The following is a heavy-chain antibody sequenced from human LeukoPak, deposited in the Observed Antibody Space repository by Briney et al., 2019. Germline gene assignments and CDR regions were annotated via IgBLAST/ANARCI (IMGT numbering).Heavy chain of an antibody. CDR1: GGTFSSYA. Sequence: SVKVSCKASGGTFSSYAISWVRQAPGQGLEWMGGIIPIFATANYAQKFQGRVTITTDESTSTAYMELSSLRSEDTAVYYCARVNVEYSYGPPYYYYYMDVWGKGTTVTVSS. J-gene: IGHJ6*03. CDR2: IIPIFATA. V-gene: IGHV1-69*05. CDR3: ARVNVEYSYGPPYYYYYMDV. D-gene: IGHD5-18*01.